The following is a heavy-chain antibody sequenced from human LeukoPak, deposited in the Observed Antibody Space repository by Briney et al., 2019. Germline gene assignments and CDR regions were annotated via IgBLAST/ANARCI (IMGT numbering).Heavy chain of an antibody. V-gene: IGHV1-18*01. CDR3: ARESSGWYSGNNWFDP. D-gene: IGHD6-19*01. CDR1: GYTFTSYG. J-gene: IGHJ5*02. CDR2: ISAYNGNT. Sequence: VASVTVSCKASGYTFTSYGISWVRQAPGQGLEWMGWISAYNGNTNYAQKLQGRVTMTTDTSTSTAYMELRSLRSDDTAVYYCARESSGWYSGNNWFDPWGQGTLVTVSS.